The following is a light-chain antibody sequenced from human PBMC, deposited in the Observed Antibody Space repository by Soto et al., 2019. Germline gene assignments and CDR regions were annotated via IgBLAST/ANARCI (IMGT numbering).Light chain of an antibody. J-gene: IGLJ1*01. CDR1: SSDVGGYNY. CDR3: SSYAGSNNFDV. V-gene: IGLV2-8*01. CDR2: EVS. Sequence: QSALTQPPSASGSPGQSVTISCTGTSSDVGGYNYVSWYQQHPGKAPKLVIYEVSKWPSGVPDRFSGSKSGNTASLTVSGLQAEDEADYYCSSYAGSNNFDVFGTGTKVTVL.